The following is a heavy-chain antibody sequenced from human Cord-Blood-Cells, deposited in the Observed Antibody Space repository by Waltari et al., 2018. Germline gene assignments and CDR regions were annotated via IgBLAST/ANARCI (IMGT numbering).Heavy chain of an antibody. Sequence: EVQLVQSGAEVKKPGESLKISCTGSGYSFTSYWIGWVRKTPGKGLEWMGIIYPGDSDTRYSPSFQGQVTISADKSISTAYLQWSSLKASDTAMYYCARRGLTGTTYYYGMDVWGQGTTVTVSS. CDR2: IYPGDSDT. CDR3: ARRGLTGTTYYYGMDV. V-gene: IGHV5-51*03. J-gene: IGHJ6*02. CDR1: GYSFTSYW. D-gene: IGHD1-7*01.